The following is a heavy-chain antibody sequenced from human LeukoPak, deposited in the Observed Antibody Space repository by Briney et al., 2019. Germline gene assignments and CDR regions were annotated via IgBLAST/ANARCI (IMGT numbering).Heavy chain of an antibody. CDR1: GFTFSSYW. CDR2: IKQDGSEK. J-gene: IGHJ4*02. V-gene: IGHV3-7*01. D-gene: IGHD4-17*01. CDR3: ARDLYYGDYEEGYFDY. Sequence: GGSLRLSCAASGFTFSSYWMSWVRQAPGKGLEWVANIKQDGSEKYYVDSVKGRFTISRDNAKNSLYLQMNSLRAEDTAVYYCARDLYYGDYEEGYFDYWGQGTLVTVSS.